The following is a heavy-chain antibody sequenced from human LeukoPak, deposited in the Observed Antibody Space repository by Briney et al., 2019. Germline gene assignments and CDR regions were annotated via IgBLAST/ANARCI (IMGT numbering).Heavy chain of an antibody. CDR2: ISGSGGST. CDR3: AKDQGPYDGYYYYYGMDV. CDR1: GFTFINYA. V-gene: IGHV3-23*01. D-gene: IGHD5-12*01. Sequence: PGGSLRLSCAASGFTFINYAMAWVRQAPGKGLEWVSAISGSGGSTYYADSVKGRFTISRDNSKNTLYLQMNSLRAEDTAVYYCAKDQGPYDGYYYYYGMDVWGQGTTVTVSS. J-gene: IGHJ6*02.